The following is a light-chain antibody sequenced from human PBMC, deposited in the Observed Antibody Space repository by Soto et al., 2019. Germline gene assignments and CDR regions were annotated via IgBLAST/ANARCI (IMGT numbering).Light chain of an antibody. CDR1: SSDVGGYNY. CDR3: ISYAGSSNLV. V-gene: IGLV2-8*01. CDR2: EVS. Sequence: QSVLTQPPSASGSPGQSVTISCTGTSSDVGGYNYVSWYQQHPGRAPKLMIHEVSKRPSGVPDRFSGSKSGNTASLTVSGLQAEDEADYYCISYAGSSNLVFGGGNKLTVL. J-gene: IGLJ3*02.